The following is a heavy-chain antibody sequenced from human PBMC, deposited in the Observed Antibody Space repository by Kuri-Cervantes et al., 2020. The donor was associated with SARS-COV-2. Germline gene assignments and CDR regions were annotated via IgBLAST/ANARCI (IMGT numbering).Heavy chain of an antibody. CDR2: IYYSGST. CDR3: ARDAQPSTFDRYYDSSGYCYGVAFDI. D-gene: IGHD3-22*01. Sequence: SETLSLTCTVSGGSISSYYWSWIRQPPGKGLEWIGYIYYSGSTNYNPSLKSRVTISVDTSKNQFSLKLSSVTAADTAVYYCARDAQPSTFDRYYDSSGYCYGVAFDIWGQGTMVTVSS. V-gene: IGHV4-59*01. J-gene: IGHJ3*02. CDR1: GGSISSYY.